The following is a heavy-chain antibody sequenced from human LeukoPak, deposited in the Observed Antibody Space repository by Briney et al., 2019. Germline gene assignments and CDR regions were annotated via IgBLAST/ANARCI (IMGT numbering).Heavy chain of an antibody. CDR1: GGSFSGYY. J-gene: IGHJ4*02. Sequence: SETLSLTCAVYGGSFSGYYWSWIRQPPGKGLEWIGEINHSGSTNYNPSLKSRVTISVDTSKNQFSLKLSSVTAADTAVYYCARRALRAFDYWGQGTLVTVSS. CDR3: ARRALRAFDY. V-gene: IGHV4-34*01. CDR2: INHSGST. D-gene: IGHD3-16*01.